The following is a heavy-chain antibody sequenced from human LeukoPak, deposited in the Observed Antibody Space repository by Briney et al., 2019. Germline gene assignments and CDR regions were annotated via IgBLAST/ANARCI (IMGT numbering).Heavy chain of an antibody. Sequence: ASVKVSCKASGGTFSSYAISWVRQAPGQGLEWMGRIIPIFGIANYAQKFQGRVTITADKSTSTAYMEPSSLRSEDTAVYYCARDLRGLYDFWSGSTNWFDPWGQGTLVTVSS. CDR1: GGTFSSYA. J-gene: IGHJ5*02. CDR3: ARDLRGLYDFWSGSTNWFDP. D-gene: IGHD3-3*01. CDR2: IIPIFGIA. V-gene: IGHV1-69*04.